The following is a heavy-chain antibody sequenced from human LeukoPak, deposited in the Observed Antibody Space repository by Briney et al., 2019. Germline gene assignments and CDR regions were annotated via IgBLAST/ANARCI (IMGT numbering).Heavy chain of an antibody. CDR1: VGSISSGGYY. D-gene: IGHD2-2*01. Sequence: SETLSLTCTVSVGSISSGGYYWSWIRQHPGKGVEWIGYIYYSGTTYYKPSLTSQGTISVDTSKTQFSLKLSSVSAADTAVYYCARYCSSTSCYATKWGLDVWGKGTTVTVSS. J-gene: IGHJ6*04. V-gene: IGHV4-31*01. CDR2: IYYSGTT. CDR3: ARYCSSTSCYATKWGLDV.